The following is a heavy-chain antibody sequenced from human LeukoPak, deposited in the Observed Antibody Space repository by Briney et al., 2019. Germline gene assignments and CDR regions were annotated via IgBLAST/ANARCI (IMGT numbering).Heavy chain of an antibody. CDR2: IGRNGETT. J-gene: IGHJ4*02. V-gene: IGHV3-23*01. Sequence: GGSLRLSCAASGFTFSSYAMSWVRQAPGKGLEWVSLIGRNGETTNYADSVKGRFTISRDNSKNTLYLQMNSLRAEDTAVYYCAKAPHTYYYDSSGGYWGQGTLVTVSS. CDR1: GFTFSSYA. CDR3: AKAPHTYYYDSSGGY. D-gene: IGHD3-22*01.